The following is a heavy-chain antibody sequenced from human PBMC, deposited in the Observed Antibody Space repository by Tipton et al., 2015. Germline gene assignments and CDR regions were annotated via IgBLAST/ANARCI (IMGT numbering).Heavy chain of an antibody. V-gene: IGHV4-59*13. J-gene: IGHJ4*02. CDR3: ARHRGVGGLADY. Sequence: TLSLTCTVSGGSISNNYWGWIRQPPGKGLEYIGYIFYSGDTNYNPSLKSRVSMSVDTSKNQISLTLTSVTAADTAVYYCARHRGVGGLADYWGRGTLVTVSS. CDR1: GGSISNNY. D-gene: IGHD3-10*01. CDR2: IFYSGDT.